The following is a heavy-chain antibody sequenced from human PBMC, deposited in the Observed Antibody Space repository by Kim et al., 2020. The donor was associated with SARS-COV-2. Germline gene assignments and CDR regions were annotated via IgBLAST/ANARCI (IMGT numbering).Heavy chain of an antibody. D-gene: IGHD3-22*01. CDR2: ISGSGGST. CDR1: GFTFSSYA. Sequence: GGSLRLSCAASGFTFSSYAMSWVRQAPGKGLEWVSAISGSGGSTYYADSVKGRFTISRDNSKNTLYLQMNSLRAEDTAVYYCAKPPWSYYYDSSAPPPDYWGQGTLVTVSS. J-gene: IGHJ4*02. V-gene: IGHV3-23*01. CDR3: AKPPWSYYYDSSAPPPDY.